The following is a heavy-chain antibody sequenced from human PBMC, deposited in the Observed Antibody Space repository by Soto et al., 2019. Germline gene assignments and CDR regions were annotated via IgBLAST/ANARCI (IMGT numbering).Heavy chain of an antibody. V-gene: IGHV4-59*01. CDR1: GGSISSYY. CDR2: IYYSGST. D-gene: IGHD3-16*01. CDR3: VRTLTWGRQDS. Sequence: SETLSLTCTVSGGSISSYYWSWIRQPPGKGLEWIGYIYYSGSTNYNPSLKSRVTISVDTSKNQFSLKLSSVTAADTAVDYCVRTLTWGRQDSRGQGTLVTVSS. J-gene: IGHJ4*02.